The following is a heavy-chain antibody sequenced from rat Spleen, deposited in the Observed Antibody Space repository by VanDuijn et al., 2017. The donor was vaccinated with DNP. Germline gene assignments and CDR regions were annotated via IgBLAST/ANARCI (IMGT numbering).Heavy chain of an antibody. V-gene: IGHV5-25*01. Sequence: EVQLVESGGGSVQPGRSMKLSCSASGFNFNNYYMAWVRQAPTKGLEWVASISTGGGNTYYRDSVKGRFAISRDNAKSTLYLQMNSLRSEDMATYYCIRWNSGHFDYWGQGVMVTVSS. J-gene: IGHJ2*01. CDR1: GFNFNNYY. CDR2: ISTGGGNT. D-gene: IGHD4-3*01. CDR3: IRWNSGHFDY.